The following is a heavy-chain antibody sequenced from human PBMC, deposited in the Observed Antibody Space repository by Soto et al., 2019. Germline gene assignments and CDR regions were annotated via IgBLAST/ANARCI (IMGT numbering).Heavy chain of an antibody. CDR3: ARDPWAADY. D-gene: IGHD3-16*01. CDR2: IYSGGST. J-gene: IGHJ4*02. V-gene: IGHV3-66*01. Sequence: EVPLVESGGGLGQPGGSLRLSCAASGFTVSTKYMSWVRQAPGKGLEWVSVIYSGGSTFYGDSVRGRFTISRDNSKNTVNLQMNSLRAEDTAVYYCARDPWAADYWGQGTLVTVSS. CDR1: GFTVSTKY.